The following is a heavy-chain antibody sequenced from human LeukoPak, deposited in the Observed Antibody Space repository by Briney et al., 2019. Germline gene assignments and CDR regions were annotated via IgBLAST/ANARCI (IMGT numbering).Heavy chain of an antibody. Sequence: GGSLRLSCAASGFTFSSYSMNWVRQAPGKGLEWVSFISSSSSYIYYADSVKGRFTISRDNVKNSLYLQMNSLRAEDTAVYYCAAWLHRYWGQGTLVTVSS. D-gene: IGHD5-24*01. J-gene: IGHJ4*02. CDR3: AAWLHRY. CDR2: ISSSSSYI. V-gene: IGHV3-21*01. CDR1: GFTFSSYS.